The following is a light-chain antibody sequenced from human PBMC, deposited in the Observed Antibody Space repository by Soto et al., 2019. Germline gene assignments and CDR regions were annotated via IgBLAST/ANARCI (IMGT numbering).Light chain of an antibody. CDR2: GAS. V-gene: IGKV3-20*01. J-gene: IGKJ2*01. CDR1: QTVSTNY. Sequence: IVLTQSPGTLSLYPGERATLSCRASQTVSTNYLAWYQQKPGQAPRLLIYGASSRATGIPDRFSGSGSGTDFMLTISRLEPEDFAVYYCQQYGSSPRTFGQGTKLEIK. CDR3: QQYGSSPRT.